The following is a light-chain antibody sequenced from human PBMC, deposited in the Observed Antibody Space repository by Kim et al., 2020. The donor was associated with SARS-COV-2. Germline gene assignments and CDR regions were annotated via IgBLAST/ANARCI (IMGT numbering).Light chain of an antibody. CDR3: QQSYSTRYT. CDR1: QSISTY. CDR2: AAS. V-gene: IGKV1-39*01. J-gene: IGKJ2*01. Sequence: SASVGDRVTITCRASQSISTYLNWYQQKPGKAPNLLIYAASTLQSGVPSRFSGSGSGTDFTLTIGSLQPEDFATYYCQQSYSTRYTFGQGTKLEI.